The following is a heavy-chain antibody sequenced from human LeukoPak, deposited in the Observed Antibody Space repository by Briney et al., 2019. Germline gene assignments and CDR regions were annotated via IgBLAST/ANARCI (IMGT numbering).Heavy chain of an antibody. V-gene: IGHV3-7*01. CDR1: GFTFSSYW. D-gene: IGHD2/OR15-2a*01. CDR2: IKQDGSEK. CDR3: ARARASNIYYYYYMDV. J-gene: IGHJ6*03. Sequence: GGSLRLSCAASGFTFSSYWMSWVRQAPGKGLEWVANIKQDGSEKYYVDSVKGRFTISRDNAKNSLYLQMNSLRAEDTAVYYCARARASNIYYYYYMDVWGKGTTVTVSS.